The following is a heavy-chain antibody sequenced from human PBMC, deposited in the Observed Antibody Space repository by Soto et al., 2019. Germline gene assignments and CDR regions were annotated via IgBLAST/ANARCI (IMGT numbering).Heavy chain of an antibody. Sequence: QGQLVQSGAEVKKPGSSVKVSCKASGGSFRTYAINWVRQAPGQGLEWMGGIIPMLAAPPYAQKFQGRLTITADESTTTVYMELSSLTSEDTAVYYCARVGPPSPSVIWFFDLWGRGTLVTVFS. J-gene: IGHJ2*01. D-gene: IGHD2-21*01. CDR2: IIPMLAAP. CDR1: GGSFRTYA. CDR3: ARVGPPSPSVIWFFDL. V-gene: IGHV1-69*01.